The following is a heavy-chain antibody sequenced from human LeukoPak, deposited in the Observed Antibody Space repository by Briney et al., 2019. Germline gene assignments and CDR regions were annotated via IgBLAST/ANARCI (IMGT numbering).Heavy chain of an antibody. J-gene: IGHJ4*02. D-gene: IGHD4-17*01. CDR2: IYYSGST. CDR3: AIYLIDGDSMQAY. V-gene: IGHV4-39*07. CDR1: GGSISSSSYY. Sequence: KPSETLSLTCTVSGGSISSSSYYWGWIRQPPGKGLEWIGSIYYSGSTYYNPSLKSRVTISVDTSKNQFSLKLSSVTAADTAVYYCAIYLIDGDSMQAYWGQGTLVTVSS.